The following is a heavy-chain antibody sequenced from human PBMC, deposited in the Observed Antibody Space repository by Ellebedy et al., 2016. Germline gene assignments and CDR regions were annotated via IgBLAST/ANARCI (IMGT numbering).Heavy chain of an antibody. CDR2: MYYSANT. CDR1: GASISSYH. Sequence: SETLSLXCTVSGASISSYHWTWFRQPPGKGLEWIGYMYYSANTNYNPSLKSRVTLSVDTSTNQFSLKLNSVTAADTAIYYCARDQDLYQPFDSWGQGILVTVSS. V-gene: IGHV4-59*12. J-gene: IGHJ4*02. CDR3: ARDQDLYQPFDS. D-gene: IGHD2-2*01.